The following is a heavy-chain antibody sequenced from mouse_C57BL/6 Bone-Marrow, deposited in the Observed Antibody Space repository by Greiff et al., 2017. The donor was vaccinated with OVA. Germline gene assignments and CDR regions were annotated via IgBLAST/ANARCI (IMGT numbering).Heavy chain of an antibody. CDR2: IYPGDGDT. V-gene: IGHV1-82*01. CDR3: ARFWCFDY. D-gene: IGHD1-1*02. J-gene: IGHJ2*01. Sequence: QVQLQQSGPELVKPGASVKISCKASGYAFSSSWMNWVKQRPGKGLEWIGRIYPGDGDTNYNGKFKGKATLTADKSSSTAYMQLSSLTSEDSAVYFCARFWCFDYWGQGTTLTVSS. CDR1: GYAFSSSW.